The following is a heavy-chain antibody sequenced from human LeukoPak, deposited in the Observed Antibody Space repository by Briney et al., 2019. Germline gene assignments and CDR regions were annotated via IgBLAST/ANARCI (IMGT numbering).Heavy chain of an antibody. D-gene: IGHD7-27*01. CDR1: GGSVSNYY. CDR3: ATRKLGNDY. J-gene: IGHJ4*02. Sequence: SETLSLTCTVPGGSVSNYYWSWIRQSPGEGLEWIGYIYYTETSYNPSLKSRVTISADPAKNQFSLKLYSVTAADTAVYYCATRKLGNDYWRQGTLVTVSS. V-gene: IGHV4-59*02. CDR2: IYYTET.